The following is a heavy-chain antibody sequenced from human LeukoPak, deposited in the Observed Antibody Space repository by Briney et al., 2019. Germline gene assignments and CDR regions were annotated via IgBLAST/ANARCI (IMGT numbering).Heavy chain of an antibody. CDR1: GFSFSLYW. V-gene: IGHV3-74*01. D-gene: IGHD2-21*02. CDR2: LNSDGSVT. CDR3: VREYCGGACYTDL. J-gene: IGHJ4*02. Sequence: GGSLRLSCAASGFSFSLYWMRWVRQTPGKGLVWVSRLNSDGSVTSYADSVKGRFTISRDNAKNTLYLEMNSLRAEDTAVYYCVREYCGGACYTDLWGQGTLVTVSS.